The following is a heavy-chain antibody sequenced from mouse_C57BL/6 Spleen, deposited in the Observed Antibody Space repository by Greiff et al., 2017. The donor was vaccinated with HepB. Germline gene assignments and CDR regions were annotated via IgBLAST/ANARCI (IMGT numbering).Heavy chain of an antibody. J-gene: IGHJ2*01. D-gene: IGHD2-5*01. Sequence: VQGVESGPGLVQPSQSLSITCTVSGFSFTSYGVHWVRQSPGKGLEWLGVIWSGGSTDYNAAFISRLSISKDNSKSQVFFKMNSLQADDTAIYYCASSYYSNSGYFDYWGQGTTLTVSS. CDR1: GFSFTSYG. CDR2: IWSGGST. CDR3: ASSYYSNSGYFDY. V-gene: IGHV2-2*01.